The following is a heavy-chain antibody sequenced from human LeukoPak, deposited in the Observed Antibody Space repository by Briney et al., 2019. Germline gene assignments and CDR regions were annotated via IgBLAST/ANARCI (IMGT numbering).Heavy chain of an antibody. V-gene: IGHV4-4*07. J-gene: IGHJ4*02. Sequence: SETLSLTCTVSGGSTSSYYWSWIRQPAGKGLEWIGRIYTSGSITYNPSLKSRVSMSVDTSKNQFSLKLSSVTAADTAVYYCAREYGGGNSGAYYFDYWGQGTLVTVSS. CDR2: IYTSGSI. D-gene: IGHD4-23*01. CDR3: AREYGGGNSGAYYFDY. CDR1: GGSTSSYY.